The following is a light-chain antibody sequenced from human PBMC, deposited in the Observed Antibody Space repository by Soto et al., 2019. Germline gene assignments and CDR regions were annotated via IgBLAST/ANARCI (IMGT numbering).Light chain of an antibody. CDR2: GAS. Sequence: DTVLTQSPGTLSLSPGERATLSCRASQSVGTYLAWYQQKPGQAPRLLIYGASNRATGVPDRFSGSGSGTDFTLTISRLEPEDFAVYYCQQRSNWPPTFGQGTKVDIK. V-gene: IGKV3-11*01. J-gene: IGKJ1*01. CDR3: QQRSNWPPT. CDR1: QSVGTY.